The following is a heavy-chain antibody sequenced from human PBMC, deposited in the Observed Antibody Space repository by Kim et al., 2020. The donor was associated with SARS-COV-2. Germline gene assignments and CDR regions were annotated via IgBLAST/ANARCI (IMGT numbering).Heavy chain of an antibody. CDR1: GGSFSGYY. Sequence: SETLSLTCAVYGGSFSGYYWSWNRQPPGKGLEWIGEINHSGSTNYNPSLKSRVTISVDTSKNQFSLKLSSVTAADTAVYYCARGGGIQLWSSRSNWFDPWGQGTLVTVSS. J-gene: IGHJ5*02. D-gene: IGHD5-18*01. CDR3: ARGGGIQLWSSRSNWFDP. CDR2: INHSGST. V-gene: IGHV4-34*01.